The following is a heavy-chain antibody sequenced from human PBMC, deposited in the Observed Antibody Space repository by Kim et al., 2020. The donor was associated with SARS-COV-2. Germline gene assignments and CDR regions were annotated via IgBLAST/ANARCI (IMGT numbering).Heavy chain of an antibody. CDR2: INPNNGVT. J-gene: IGHJ4*02. Sequence: ASVKVSCKASGSTFTDYYLHWVRQAPGQGLEWMGWINPNNGVTNYAQKFQGRVTMTGDTSITTVYMEVSRLTSDDTAVYYCARDATSGWYRTRGPFDYWGQGSLVTVSS. CDR1: GSTFTDYY. V-gene: IGHV1-2*02. D-gene: IGHD6-19*01. CDR3: ARDATSGWYRTRGPFDY.